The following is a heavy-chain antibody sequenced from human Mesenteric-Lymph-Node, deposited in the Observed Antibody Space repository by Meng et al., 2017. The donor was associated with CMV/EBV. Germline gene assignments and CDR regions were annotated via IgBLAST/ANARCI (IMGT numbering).Heavy chain of an antibody. V-gene: IGHV3-23*01. CDR1: GFTFSSYA. CDR2: ISGSGGST. J-gene: IGHJ4*02. D-gene: IGHD3-10*01. CDR3: AKDRLLPFGELIPYYFDY. Sequence: GGSLKISCAASGFTFSSYAMSWVRQAPGKGLEWVSTISGSGGSTYYADSVKGRFTISRDNSKNTLYLQMNSLRAEDTAVYYCAKDRLLPFGELIPYYFDYWGQGTLVTVSS.